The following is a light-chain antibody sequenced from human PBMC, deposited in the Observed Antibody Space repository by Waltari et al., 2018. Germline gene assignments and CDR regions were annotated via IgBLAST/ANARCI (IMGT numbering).Light chain of an antibody. CDR1: SLRTSY. V-gene: IGLV3-19*01. CDR2: FKE. CDR3: HSRKGSDNQGV. J-gene: IGLJ3*02. Sequence: SSELTQGPDVSVALGQTVKITCQGDSLRTSYARWYQVKPGQAPVLVLFFKEKRPSGTQDRISGYSSGTRSSLAMTGAQAEDEADYYCHSRKGSDNQGVFGGGTKLTVL.